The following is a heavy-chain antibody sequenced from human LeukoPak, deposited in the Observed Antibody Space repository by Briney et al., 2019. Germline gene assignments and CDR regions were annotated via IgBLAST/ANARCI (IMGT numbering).Heavy chain of an antibody. Sequence: PGGSLRLSCAAPGYTFSSYAMHWVRQAPGKGLEWVALIPDDGSNKYYADSVKRRFTVSRDNSKNTLYLQMNSLRAEDTAVYYCAKDPNLHYYVILTGYFDYWGQGTLVTVSS. CDR1: GYTFSSYA. CDR2: IPDDGSNK. D-gene: IGHD3-9*01. V-gene: IGHV3-30*04. CDR3: AKDPNLHYYVILTGYFDY. J-gene: IGHJ4*02.